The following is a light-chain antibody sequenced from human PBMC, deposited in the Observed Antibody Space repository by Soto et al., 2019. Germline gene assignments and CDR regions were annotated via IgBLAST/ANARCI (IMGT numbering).Light chain of an antibody. J-gene: IGLJ1*01. CDR2: EVN. CDR3: SSHGSSKI. V-gene: IGLV2-14*01. Sequence: QSALTQPASVSGSPGQSITISCTGTSSDVGTHNYVSWYQQHPGKAPKLIISEVNNRPSGVSNRYSGSKSGNPASLIISGLQAEDEADYYCSSHGSSKIFGTGTKLTVL. CDR1: SSDVGTHNY.